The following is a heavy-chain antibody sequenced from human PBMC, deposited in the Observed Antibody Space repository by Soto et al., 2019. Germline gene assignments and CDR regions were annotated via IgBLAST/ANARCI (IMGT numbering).Heavy chain of an antibody. CDR1: GFTFSSYS. CDR3: ARASTSSTNWFDP. D-gene: IGHD2-2*01. J-gene: IGHJ5*02. Sequence: SLRLSCAASGFTFSSYSMNCVRQAPGKGLEWVSSISSSSSYICYADSVKGRFTISRDNAKNSLYLQMNSLRAEDTAVYYCARASTSSTNWFDPWGQGTLVTVSS. CDR2: ISSSSSYI. V-gene: IGHV3-21*01.